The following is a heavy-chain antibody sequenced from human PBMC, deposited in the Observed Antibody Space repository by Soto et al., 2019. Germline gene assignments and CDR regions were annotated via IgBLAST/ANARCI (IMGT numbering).Heavy chain of an antibody. D-gene: IGHD6-6*01. CDR1: GNLLSRKSAA. J-gene: IGHJ6*02. CDR3: ARSLPLGVIAARLPYYGMDV. CDR2: TYYRSKWYN. Sequence: PRQDLSITFAISGNLLSRKSAACNWISQFPSRVLECLGRTYYRSKWYNDYAVSVKSRITINPDTSKSQFSLQLNSVTPEDTAVYYCARSLPLGVIAARLPYYGMDVWGQGNTATVS. V-gene: IGHV6-1*01.